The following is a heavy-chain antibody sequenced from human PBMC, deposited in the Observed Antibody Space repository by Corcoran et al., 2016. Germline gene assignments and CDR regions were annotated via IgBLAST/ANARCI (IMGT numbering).Heavy chain of an antibody. J-gene: IGHJ4*02. Sequence: QVQLVQSGAEVKKPGASVKVSCKASGYTFTSYAMQWVRQAPGQRLEWMGWINAGNGNTKYSQKFQGRVTITRDTSASTAYMELSSLRSEDTAVYYCARDRSSSGWMGYWGQGTLVTVSS. V-gene: IGHV1-3*01. CDR3: ARDRSSSGWMGY. CDR2: INAGNGNT. CDR1: GYTFTSYA. D-gene: IGHD6-19*01.